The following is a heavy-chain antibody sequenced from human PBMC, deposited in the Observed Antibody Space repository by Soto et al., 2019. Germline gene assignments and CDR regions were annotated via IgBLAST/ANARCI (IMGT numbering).Heavy chain of an antibody. CDR3: AKVGSDIFFFQAEDGIRDNVPVSAFLLNRSSDL. CDR2: ISYDGSNK. J-gene: IGHJ2*01. V-gene: IGHV3-30*18. Sequence: KGLEWVAVISYDGSNKYYADSVKGRFTISRDNSNNTLYLQMNSLRAEVTAVYYCAKVGSDIFFFQAEDGIRDNVPVSAFLLNRSSDL. D-gene: IGHD3-9*01.